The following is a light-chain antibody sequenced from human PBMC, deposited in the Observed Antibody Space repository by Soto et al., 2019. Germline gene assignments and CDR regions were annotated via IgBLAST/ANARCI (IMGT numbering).Light chain of an antibody. V-gene: IGKV1-5*01. CDR2: DAS. J-gene: IGKJ1*01. CDR1: QSVSRR. CDR3: QQSYSTHPWT. Sequence: DIQMTQSPSTLSASVGDRIPITCRASQSVSRRLAWFQQKPGKATKLIIYDASSLESGVPSRFSGSGSGTEFTLTISSLQPEDFANYYCQQSYSTHPWTFGQGTKVDIK.